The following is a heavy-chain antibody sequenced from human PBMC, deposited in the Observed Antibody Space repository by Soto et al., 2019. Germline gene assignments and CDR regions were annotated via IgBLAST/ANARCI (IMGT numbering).Heavy chain of an antibody. D-gene: IGHD2-15*01. J-gene: IGHJ1*01. CDR1: GFTFSSYA. V-gene: IGHV3-30-3*01. Sequence: VGSLRLSCAASGFTFSSYAMHWVRQAPGKGLEWVAVISYDGSNKYYADSVKGRFTISRDNSKNTLYLQMNSLRAEDTAVYYCARAAGHIVVVVAATGYFQHWGQGTLVTVSS. CDR3: ARAAGHIVVVVAATGYFQH. CDR2: ISYDGSNK.